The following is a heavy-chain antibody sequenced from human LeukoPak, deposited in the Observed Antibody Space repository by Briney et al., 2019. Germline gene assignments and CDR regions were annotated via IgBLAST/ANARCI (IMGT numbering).Heavy chain of an antibody. Sequence: GGSLRLTRAASGFTFSSYAMSWVRQAPGKGLEWVSTISGGGVTTYYADSVKGRLTISRDNSKNTVSLQMNSLRDDDTAVYYCARDYADYVGYFFFDYWGRGTLVTVSS. D-gene: IGHD4-17*01. J-gene: IGHJ4*02. CDR2: ISGGGVTT. V-gene: IGHV3-23*01. CDR1: GFTFSSYA. CDR3: ARDYADYVGYFFFDY.